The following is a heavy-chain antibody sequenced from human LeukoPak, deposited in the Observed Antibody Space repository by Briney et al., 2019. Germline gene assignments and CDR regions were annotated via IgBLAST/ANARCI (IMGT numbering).Heavy chain of an antibody. Sequence: GGSLRLSCAASGFPFSSYTMNCARQAPGKGLEWVSSISRDGSRYIYYADSVKGRFTISRDNAKNSLYLQMDSLRAEDTAVYYCARPEIDDYGDFHYWGQGTLVTVSS. CDR3: ARPEIDDYGDFHY. CDR1: GFPFSSYT. D-gene: IGHD4-17*01. J-gene: IGHJ4*02. V-gene: IGHV3-21*01. CDR2: ISRDGSRYI.